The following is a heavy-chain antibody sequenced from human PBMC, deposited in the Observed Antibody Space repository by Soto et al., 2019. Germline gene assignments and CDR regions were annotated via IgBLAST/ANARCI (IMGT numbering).Heavy chain of an antibody. CDR2: ISAHKGNT. Sequence: QVHLVQSGAEVKKPGASVKVSCKGSGYTFTSYGITWVRQAPGQGLEGMGWISAHKGNTDYAQKLQGRVTVTRDTSTSTAYIELRSLRSADTAVYNCARGRYGDYWGQGALVTVSS. V-gene: IGHV1-18*01. CDR3: ARGRYGDY. J-gene: IGHJ4*02. CDR1: GYTFTSYG. D-gene: IGHD1-1*01.